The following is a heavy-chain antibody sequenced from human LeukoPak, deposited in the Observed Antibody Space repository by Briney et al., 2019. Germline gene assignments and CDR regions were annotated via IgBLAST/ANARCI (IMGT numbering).Heavy chain of an antibody. Sequence: GGSLRLSCAASGFTFSNAWMSWVRQAPGKGLEWVGRIKSKTDGGTTDYAAPVKGRFTISRDDSKNTLYLQMNSLKTEDTAVYYCAKLTPWRTGTTFDYWGQGTLVTVSS. CDR2: IKSKTDGGTT. D-gene: IGHD1-7*01. J-gene: IGHJ4*02. CDR1: GFTFSNAW. CDR3: AKLTPWRTGTTFDY. V-gene: IGHV3-15*01.